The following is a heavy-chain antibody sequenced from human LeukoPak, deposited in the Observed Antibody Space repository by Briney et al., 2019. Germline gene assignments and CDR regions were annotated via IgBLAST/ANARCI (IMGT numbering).Heavy chain of an antibody. CDR1: GGSFSGYY. D-gene: IGHD6-19*01. J-gene: IGHJ4*02. CDR3: ASSSSGLDY. Sequence: SETLSLTCAVYGGSFSGYYWSWIRQPPGKGLEWIGEINHSGSTNYNPSLKSRVTISVDTSKNQFSLKLSSVTAADTAVYYCASSSSGLDYWGQGTLVTVSS. V-gene: IGHV4-34*01. CDR2: INHSGST.